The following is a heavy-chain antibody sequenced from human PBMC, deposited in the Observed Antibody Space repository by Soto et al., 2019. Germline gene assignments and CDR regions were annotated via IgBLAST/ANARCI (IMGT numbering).Heavy chain of an antibody. CDR3: ARSDSSGYSPPQALDY. V-gene: IGHV3-48*03. D-gene: IGHD3-22*01. Sequence: GGSLRLSCAASGFTFSSYEMNWVRQAPGKGLEWVSYISSSGSTIYYADSVKGRFTISRDNAKNSLYLQMNSLRAEDTAVYYCARSDSSGYSPPQALDYRGQGTLVTVSS. CDR2: ISSSGSTI. CDR1: GFTFSSYE. J-gene: IGHJ4*02.